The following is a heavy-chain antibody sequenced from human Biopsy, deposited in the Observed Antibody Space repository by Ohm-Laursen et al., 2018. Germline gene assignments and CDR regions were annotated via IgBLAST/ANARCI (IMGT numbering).Heavy chain of an antibody. J-gene: IGHJ5*02. CDR2: IFNSANT. CDR1: GGSISSGGSY. V-gene: IGHV4-31*01. Sequence: TLSLTCTVSGGSISSGGSYWSWLRQGPGKGLEWIGYIFNSANTYYNPSLKNLITISGDTSKNQFSLKLNSVTAADTAVYYCARGDYFDSNGYFWFDPWGQGTLVTVSS. CDR3: ARGDYFDSNGYFWFDP. D-gene: IGHD3-22*01.